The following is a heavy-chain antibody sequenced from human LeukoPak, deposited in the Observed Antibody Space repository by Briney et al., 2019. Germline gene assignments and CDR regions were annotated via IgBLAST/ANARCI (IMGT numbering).Heavy chain of an antibody. V-gene: IGHV1-69*05. CDR1: GGTFSSYA. Sequence: ASVKVSCKASGGTFSSYAISWVRQAPGQGLEWMGRIIPIFGTANYAQKFQGRVTIITDESTSTAYMELSSLSSEDTAVYYCARAYCGGDCYGAGYYYMDVWGKGTTVTVSS. D-gene: IGHD2-21*02. CDR2: IIPIFGTA. CDR3: ARAYCGGDCYGAGYYYMDV. J-gene: IGHJ6*03.